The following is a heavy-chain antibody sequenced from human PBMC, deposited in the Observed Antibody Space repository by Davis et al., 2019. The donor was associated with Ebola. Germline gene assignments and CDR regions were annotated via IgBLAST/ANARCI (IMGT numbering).Heavy chain of an antibody. D-gene: IGHD3-22*01. J-gene: IGHJ6*04. Sequence: GGSLRLSCAASGFTFRTYGMNWVRQSPGKALEWVSYISSSGDTIYYADSVRGRFTISRDNAKNSLYLQMNSLRAEDTAVYYCARFLRNRHTYYYDSSGTYMDVWGKGTTVTVSS. V-gene: IGHV3-48*04. CDR3: ARFLRNRHTYYYDSSGTYMDV. CDR1: GFTFRTYG. CDR2: ISSSGDTI.